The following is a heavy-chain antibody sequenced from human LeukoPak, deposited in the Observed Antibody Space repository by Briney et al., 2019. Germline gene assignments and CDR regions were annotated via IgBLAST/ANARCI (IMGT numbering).Heavy chain of an antibody. D-gene: IGHD6-19*01. Sequence: PSETLSLTCTVSGGSISSNNYYWGWIRQPPGKGLEWIGSIYYSGNTYYNPSLKRRVTISVDTSKNQFSLKLSSVTDADTALYYCARQSSGWRFYFDYWGQGTLVTVSS. CDR3: ARQSSGWRFYFDY. CDR2: IYYSGNT. V-gene: IGHV4-39*01. J-gene: IGHJ4*02. CDR1: GGSISSNNYY.